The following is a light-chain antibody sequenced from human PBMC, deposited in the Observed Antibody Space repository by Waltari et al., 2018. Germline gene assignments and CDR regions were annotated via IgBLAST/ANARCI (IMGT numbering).Light chain of an antibody. CDR1: SDVGNYHL. CDR3: CTFTSSGTWV. CDR2: GAT. V-gene: IGLV2-23*01. J-gene: IGLJ2*01. Sequence: QSALTQPASVSGSTGQSITIPCTSDVGNYHLVPWYQQRPGTAPKLKIYGATKRPSGVSDRFSGSKSVNTASLTISGLQAEDEADYYCCTFTSSGTWVFGGGTKLTVL.